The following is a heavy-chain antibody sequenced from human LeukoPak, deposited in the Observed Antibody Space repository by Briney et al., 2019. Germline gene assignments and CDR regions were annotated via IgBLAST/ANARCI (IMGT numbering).Heavy chain of an antibody. CDR2: INPNSGGT. CDR3: ARDRSSTVTTGFWFDP. Sequence: GASVKVSCKASGYTFTGYYMHWVRHAPGQGLEWMGRINPNSGGTNYAQKFQGRVTMTRDTSISTAYMELSRLRSDDTAVYYCARDRSSTVTTGFWFDPWGQGTLVTVSS. J-gene: IGHJ5*02. D-gene: IGHD4-11*01. V-gene: IGHV1-2*02. CDR1: GYTFTGYY.